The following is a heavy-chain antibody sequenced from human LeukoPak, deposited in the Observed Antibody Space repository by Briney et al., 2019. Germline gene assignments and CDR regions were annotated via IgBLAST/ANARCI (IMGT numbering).Heavy chain of an antibody. Sequence: SWIRQPPGKGLEWIGEMYLGGTTNFNPSLKSRVTILIDKSKNQLSLQLTSVTAADTAVYYCAGLEGRYSTDWFYFFDYWGQGALVTVSS. CDR2: MYLGGTT. D-gene: IGHD6-19*01. CDR3: AGLEGRYSTDWFYFFDY. J-gene: IGHJ4*02. V-gene: IGHV4-4*02.